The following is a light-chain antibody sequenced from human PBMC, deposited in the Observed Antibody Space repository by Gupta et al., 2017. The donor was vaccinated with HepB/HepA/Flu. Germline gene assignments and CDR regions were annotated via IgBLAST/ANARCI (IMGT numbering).Light chain of an antibody. J-gene: IGKJ4*01. CDR3: QQYNNWPPLT. CDR1: QNVYNS. CDR2: GTS. Sequence: VMTQSPATLSLSPGERATLSCRASQNVYNSLAWYQQKPGQAPRLLIYGTSTRATGIPARFSGDGSGTEFTLSTSSLQSEDSAIYYCQQYNNWPPLTFGGGTRVEI. V-gene: IGKV3-15*01.